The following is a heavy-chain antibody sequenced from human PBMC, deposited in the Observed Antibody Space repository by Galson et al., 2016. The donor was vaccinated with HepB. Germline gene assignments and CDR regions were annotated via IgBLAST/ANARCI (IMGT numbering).Heavy chain of an antibody. J-gene: IGHJ4*02. Sequence: SETLSLTCSVSGGSIGSFYWSWIRQPPGKGLEWIGYIYHSGSTNYNPSLKRRVTISVDTSKNQFSLKLTSVTAADTAGDYCARGSWQLVYYWGQGTLVTVSS. CDR2: IYHSGST. D-gene: IGHD6-6*01. CDR3: ARGSWQLVYY. CDR1: GGSIGSFY. V-gene: IGHV4-59*01.